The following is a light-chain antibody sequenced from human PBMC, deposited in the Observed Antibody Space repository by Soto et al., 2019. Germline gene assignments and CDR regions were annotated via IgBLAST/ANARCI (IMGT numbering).Light chain of an antibody. J-gene: IGKJ4*01. CDR2: GAS. Sequence: EVVLSQSPATLSVSQGDRAPLSCRASQSINNNLAWYQRTPGQAPRLLIYGASTRATGIPDRFSGSGSGTEFTLTISSLQSEDFAAYFCQQYDNWPLTFGGRTKV. CDR1: QSINNN. CDR3: QQYDNWPLT. V-gene: IGKV3-15*01.